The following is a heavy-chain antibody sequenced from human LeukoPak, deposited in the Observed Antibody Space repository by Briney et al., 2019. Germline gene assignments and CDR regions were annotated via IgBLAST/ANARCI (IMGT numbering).Heavy chain of an antibody. CDR2: IRHDGSEE. D-gene: IGHD3-3*01. Sequence: GGSLRLSCAASGFILSGYFMSWVRQAPGKGLEWVASIRHDGSEEYYVDSVRGRFTISRDNTKSSLYLQMSSLRAEDTAVYYCATDRGWRTSGYYLYYFESWGQGTLVTVSS. CDR1: GFILSGYF. J-gene: IGHJ4*02. V-gene: IGHV3-7*01. CDR3: ATDRGWRTSGYYLYYFES.